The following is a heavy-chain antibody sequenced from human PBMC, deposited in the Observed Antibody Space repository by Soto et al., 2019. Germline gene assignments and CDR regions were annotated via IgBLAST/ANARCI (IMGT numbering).Heavy chain of an antibody. J-gene: IGHJ6*02. CDR2: IYPGDSDT. V-gene: IGHV5-51*01. D-gene: IGHD6-13*01. Sequence: GESLKISCKGSGYSFTSYWLGWGRQMPGKGLEWIGIIYPGDSDTRYRASFQGQVTISADNSISTAYLQWSSLKASDTAMYYCARHLAGYSSSWAYCYYGMDVWGQGTTVTVSS. CDR1: GYSFTSYW. CDR3: ARHLAGYSSSWAYCYYGMDV.